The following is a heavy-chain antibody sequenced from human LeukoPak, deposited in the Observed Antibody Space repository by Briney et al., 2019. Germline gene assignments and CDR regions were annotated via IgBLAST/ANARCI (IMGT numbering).Heavy chain of an antibody. V-gene: IGHV3-23*01. J-gene: IGHJ4*02. CDR3: AKGGYFDSSGYYYGDY. D-gene: IGHD3-22*01. Sequence: GGSLRLSCAASGFTFSTYAMSWVRQAPGKGLEWVSAISASGGTTYYADSVKGRFTISRDNSKNTLYLQMNSLRAEDTAVYYCAKGGYFDSSGYYYGDYWGQGTLVTVSS. CDR1: GFTFSTYA. CDR2: ISASGGTT.